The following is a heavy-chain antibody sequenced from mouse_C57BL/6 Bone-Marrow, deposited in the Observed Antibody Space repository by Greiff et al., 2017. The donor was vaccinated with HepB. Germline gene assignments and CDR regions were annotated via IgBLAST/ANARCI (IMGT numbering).Heavy chain of an antibody. J-gene: IGHJ3*01. CDR3: AGGDYYGSPWFAY. CDR2: INPNNGGT. D-gene: IGHD1-1*01. CDR1: GYTFTDYY. Sequence: VQLQQSGPELVKPGASVKISCKASGYTFTDYYMNWVKQSHGKSLEWIGDINPNNGGTSYNQKFKGKATLTVDKSSSTAYMELRSLTSEDSAVYYCAGGDYYGSPWFAYWGQGTLVTVSA. V-gene: IGHV1-26*01.